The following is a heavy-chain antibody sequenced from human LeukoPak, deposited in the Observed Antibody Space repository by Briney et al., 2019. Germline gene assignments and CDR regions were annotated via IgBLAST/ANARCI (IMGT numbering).Heavy chain of an antibody. J-gene: IGHJ3*02. V-gene: IGHV3-48*03. CDR1: AFTFSSYE. Sequence: GGSLRLSCAASAFTFSSYEMSWVRQAPGKGLEWVSDINNGGRMYYADSVKGRFTISRDNAKNSLYLQMNSLRAEDTAVYYCARVSGNRASSWYAFDIWGQGTMVTVSS. D-gene: IGHD6-13*01. CDR3: ARVSGNRASSWYAFDI. CDR2: INNGGRM.